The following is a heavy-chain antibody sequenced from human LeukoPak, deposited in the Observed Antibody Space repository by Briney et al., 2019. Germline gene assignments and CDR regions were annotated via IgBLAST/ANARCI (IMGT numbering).Heavy chain of an antibody. CDR2: ISSSSSYI. Sequence: GGSLRLSCAASGFTFSIYSMNLVRQAPGKGLEWVSSISSSSSYIYYADSVKGRFTISRDNAKNSLYLHMNSLRAEDTAVYYCARSYGDYDPYFDYWGQGTLVTVSS. D-gene: IGHD4-17*01. CDR3: ARSYGDYDPYFDY. CDR1: GFTFSIYS. J-gene: IGHJ4*02. V-gene: IGHV3-21*01.